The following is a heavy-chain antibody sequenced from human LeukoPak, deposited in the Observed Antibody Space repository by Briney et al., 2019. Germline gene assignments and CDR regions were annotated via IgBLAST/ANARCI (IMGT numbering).Heavy chain of an antibody. CDR1: GGSISSGGYY. V-gene: IGHV4-31*03. CDR2: IYYSGST. Sequence: SQTLSLTCTVSGGSISSGGYYWSWIRQHPGKGLEWIGYIYYSGSTYYNPSLKSRVTISVDTSKNQFSLKLSSVTAADTAVYYCARMQQLVRYGDYYYYYGMDVWGQGTTVTVSS. CDR3: ARMQQLVRYGDYYYYYGMDV. J-gene: IGHJ6*02. D-gene: IGHD6-13*01.